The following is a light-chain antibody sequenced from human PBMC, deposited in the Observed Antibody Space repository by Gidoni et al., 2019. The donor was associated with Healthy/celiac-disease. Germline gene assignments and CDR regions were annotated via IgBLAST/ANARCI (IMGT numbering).Light chain of an antibody. Sequence: EMVLTQSPATLSLSPGERATLSCSASQSDSSYLAWYPQKSGQALRLLIYDASTRATGIPARFSCSGYGTDLTLTISSLEPEDFAVYHCQQRQGTFGGGTKVEIK. V-gene: IGKV3-11*01. CDR1: QSDSSY. J-gene: IGKJ4*01. CDR3: QQRQGT. CDR2: DAS.